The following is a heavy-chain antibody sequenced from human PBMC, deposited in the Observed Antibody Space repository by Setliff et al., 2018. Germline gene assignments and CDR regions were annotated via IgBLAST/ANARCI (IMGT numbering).Heavy chain of an antibody. J-gene: IGHJ4*02. CDR3: ATDQERFGELFDY. V-gene: IGHV4-4*07. D-gene: IGHD3-10*01. CDR2: IYTSGST. Sequence: SETLSLTCTVSGGSISSYYWSWIRQPAGKGPEWIGRIYTSGSTNYNPSLKSRVTMSVDTSKNQSSLKLSSVTAADTAVYYCATDQERFGELFDYWGQGTLVTVSS. CDR1: GGSISSYY.